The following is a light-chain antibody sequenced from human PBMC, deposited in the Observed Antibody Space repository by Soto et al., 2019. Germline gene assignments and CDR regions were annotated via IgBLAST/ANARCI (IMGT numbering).Light chain of an antibody. CDR3: SSYTTSSSYV. CDR1: SSDVGGFNY. V-gene: IGLV2-14*01. Sequence: HSVLTQPASVSGSPGQSITISCTGTSSDVGGFNYVSWYQQHPGKAPKLLIFDVYSRPSGISNRFSGPKSGNTASLTISGLQAEDEADYYCSSYTTSSSYVFGAGTKVTVL. J-gene: IGLJ1*01. CDR2: DVY.